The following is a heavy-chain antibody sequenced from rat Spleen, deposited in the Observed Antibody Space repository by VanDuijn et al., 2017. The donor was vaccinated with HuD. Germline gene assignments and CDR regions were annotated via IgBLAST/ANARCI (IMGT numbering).Heavy chain of an antibody. J-gene: IGHJ4*01. CDR3: ARSRGSGYNYVMDA. V-gene: IGHV2-13*01. Sequence: QVQLKESGPGLVQPSQTLSLTCTVSGFSLSNYGVFWVRRPPGKGLEWMGLIWGDGSTNYNSALKSRLSISRDTSKSQVLLKMNSLQTEDTAMYFCARSRGSGYNYVMDAWGQGASVTVSS. CDR2: IWGDGST. CDR1: GFSLSNYG. D-gene: IGHD1-4*01.